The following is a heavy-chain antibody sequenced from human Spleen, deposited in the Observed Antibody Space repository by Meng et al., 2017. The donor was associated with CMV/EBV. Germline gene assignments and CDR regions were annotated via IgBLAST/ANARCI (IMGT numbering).Heavy chain of an antibody. V-gene: IGHV3-20*04. Sequence: GASLKISCAASGFSFSSYNMNWVRQAPGKGLEWVSSINWNGGSTSYADSVKGRFTISRDNAKNSLFLLMNSLRAEDTALYYCVRGASLITFGGVVAIDYWGQGSLVTVSS. CDR1: GFSFSSYN. CDR3: VRGASLITFGGVVAIDY. CDR2: INWNGGST. D-gene: IGHD3-16*02. J-gene: IGHJ4*02.